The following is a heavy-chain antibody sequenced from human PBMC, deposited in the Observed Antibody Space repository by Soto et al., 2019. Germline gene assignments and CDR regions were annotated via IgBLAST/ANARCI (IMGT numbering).Heavy chain of an antibody. CDR2: TYYRSRWYN. V-gene: IGHV6-1*01. D-gene: IGHD3-16*01. CDR3: ERDFPYYVSSDSYLDY. J-gene: IGHJ4*02. CDR1: GDSVSGNSAA. Sequence: LSLTCAISGDSVSGNSAAWNWIRQSPSRGLEWLGRTYYRSRWYNDYAVSVKSRITVTPDTSKNQFSLHLNSVTPEDTAVYSCERDFPYYVSSDSYLDYWCQGALVTVS.